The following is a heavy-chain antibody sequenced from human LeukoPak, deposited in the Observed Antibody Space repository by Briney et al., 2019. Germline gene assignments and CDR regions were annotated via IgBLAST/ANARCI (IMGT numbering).Heavy chain of an antibody. CDR1: GGSFSGFY. CDR3: ARGLVAGYCSV. Sequence: SETLSLTCAAYGGSFSGFYWTWIRQPPGKGLEWIGEINRSGSTTYNPSLKSRVIISVDTSTYHFSLNLNSVTAADTAVYYCARGLVAGYCSVWGQGTTVTVSS. J-gene: IGHJ6*02. CDR2: INRSGST. D-gene: IGHD2-15*01. V-gene: IGHV4-34*01.